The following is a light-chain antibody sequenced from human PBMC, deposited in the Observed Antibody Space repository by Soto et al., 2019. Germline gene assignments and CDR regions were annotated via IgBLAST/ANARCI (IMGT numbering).Light chain of an antibody. CDR3: GSYTTRANYV. V-gene: IGLV2-14*03. CDR2: DVS. J-gene: IGLJ1*01. CDR1: ISDVGSYNY. Sequence: QSALTQPASVSGSPGQSITISCTGTISDVGSYNYVSWYQQYPGKAPKLMIYDVSTRPSGVSDRFSGSKSGNTASLTISGLRAEEQADYYCGSYTTRANYVFGTGTKVTVL.